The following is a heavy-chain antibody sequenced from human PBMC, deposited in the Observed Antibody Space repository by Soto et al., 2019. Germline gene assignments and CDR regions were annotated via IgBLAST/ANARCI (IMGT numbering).Heavy chain of an antibody. D-gene: IGHD3-16*01. V-gene: IGHV1-18*01. CDR2: ISAYNGNT. Sequence: QVQLVQSGAEVKKPGASVKVSCKASGYTFTNFGISWVRQAPGQGLEWMGWISAYNGNTNYAQNFQGRVTMTTDTTTRTADVEPGSPSPDETAGYSGARGGTPIDYWGQGTLVTVSS. CDR3: ARGGTPIDY. J-gene: IGHJ4*02. CDR1: GYTFTNFG.